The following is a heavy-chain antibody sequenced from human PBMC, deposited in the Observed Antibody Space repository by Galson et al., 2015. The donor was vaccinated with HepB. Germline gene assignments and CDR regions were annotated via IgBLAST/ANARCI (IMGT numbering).Heavy chain of an antibody. CDR2: INHSGST. CDR1: GGSFSGYY. Sequence: LSLTCAVYGGSFSGYYWSWIRQPPGKGLEWIGEINHSGSTNYNPSLKSRVTISVDTSKNQFSLKLSSVTAADTAVYYCASRSRVQGGPYMDVWGKGTTVTVSS. CDR3: ASRSRVQGGPYMDV. J-gene: IGHJ6*03. V-gene: IGHV4-34*01. D-gene: IGHD3-10*01.